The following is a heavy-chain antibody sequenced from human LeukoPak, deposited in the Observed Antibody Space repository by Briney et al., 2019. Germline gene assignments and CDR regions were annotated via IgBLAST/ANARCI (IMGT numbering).Heavy chain of an antibody. Sequence: SGGSLRLSCAASGFTFSSYAMHWVRQAPGKGLEWVAVISYDGSNKYYADSVKGRFTISRDNSKNTLYLQMNSLRAEDTAVYYCAKEVHDSSGEDYWGQGTLVTVSS. D-gene: IGHD6-19*01. CDR3: AKEVHDSSGEDY. CDR1: GFTFSSYA. J-gene: IGHJ4*02. CDR2: ISYDGSNK. V-gene: IGHV3-30-3*01.